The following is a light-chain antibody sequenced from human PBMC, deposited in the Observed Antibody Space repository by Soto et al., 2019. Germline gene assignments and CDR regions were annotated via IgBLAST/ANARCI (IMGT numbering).Light chain of an antibody. V-gene: IGLV2-11*01. CDR1: TSDVGSYNY. CDR2: DVT. J-gene: IGLJ1*01. Sequence: QSVLTQPRSVSGSPGQSVTVSCTGTTSDVGSYNYVSWYRQYPGEAPKLLIYDVTERLSGVPDRFSGSKSGNTASLTISGLQPEDEADYYCCSYAGIHINYVIGTGTKVTVL. CDR3: CSYAGIHINYV.